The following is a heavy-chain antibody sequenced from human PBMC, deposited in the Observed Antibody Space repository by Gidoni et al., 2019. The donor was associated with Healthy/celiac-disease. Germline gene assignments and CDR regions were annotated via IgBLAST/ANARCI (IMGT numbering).Heavy chain of an antibody. Sequence: EVQLVASGGGLVQPGGSLRLSCAASGFTFSSYWMSWVRQAPGKGLEWVANIKQDGSEKYYVDSVKGRFTISRDNAKNSLYLQMNSLRAEDTAVYYCRGSYYRLDGDYWGQGTLVTVSS. J-gene: IGHJ4*02. CDR2: IKQDGSEK. CDR1: GFTFSSYW. V-gene: IGHV3-7*03. CDR3: RGSYYRLDGDY. D-gene: IGHD1-26*01.